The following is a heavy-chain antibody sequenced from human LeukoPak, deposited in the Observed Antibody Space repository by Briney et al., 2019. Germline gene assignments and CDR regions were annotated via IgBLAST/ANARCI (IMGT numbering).Heavy chain of an antibody. CDR3: ALIVGATNFDY. CDR2: INPSGGST. D-gene: IGHD1-26*01. J-gene: IGHJ4*02. CDR1: GYTFTSYY. V-gene: IGHV1-46*01. Sequence: ASVKVSCTASGYTFTSYYMHWVRQAPGQGLEWMGIINPSGGSTSYAQKFQGRVTMTRDTSTSTVYMELSSLRSEDTAVYYCALIVGATNFDYWGQGTLVTVSS.